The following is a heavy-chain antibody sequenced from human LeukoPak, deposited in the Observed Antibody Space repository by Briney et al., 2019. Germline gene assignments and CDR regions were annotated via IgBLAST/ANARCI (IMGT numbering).Heavy chain of an antibody. V-gene: IGHV3-64*01. Sequence: GGSLRLSCAASGFTFSTYAMHWVRQAPGKGLEYVSAVSSDGGSTYYANSVKDGYTISRDNSKNTLYLEMGSLRAEDMAVYYCARGRGGYYDYWGQETLVTVSS. CDR3: ARGRGGYYDY. J-gene: IGHJ4*02. CDR2: VSSDGGST. CDR1: GFTFSTYA. D-gene: IGHD3-22*01.